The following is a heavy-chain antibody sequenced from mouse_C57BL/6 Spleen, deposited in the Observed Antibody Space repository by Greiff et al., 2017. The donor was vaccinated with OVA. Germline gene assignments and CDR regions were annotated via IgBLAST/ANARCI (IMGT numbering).Heavy chain of an antibody. Sequence: EVQLQQSGPELVKPGASVKMSCKASGYTFTDYNMHWVKQSHGKSLEWIGYINPNNGGTSYNQKFKGKATLTVNKSSSTAYMELRSLTSEDSAVYYCARSYYGNYGYFDYWGQGTTLTVSS. CDR3: ARSYYGNYGYFDY. D-gene: IGHD2-10*01. CDR1: GYTFTDYN. CDR2: INPNNGGT. V-gene: IGHV1-22*01. J-gene: IGHJ2*01.